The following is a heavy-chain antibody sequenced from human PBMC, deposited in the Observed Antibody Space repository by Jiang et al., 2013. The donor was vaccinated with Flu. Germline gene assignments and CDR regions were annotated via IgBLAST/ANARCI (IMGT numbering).Heavy chain of an antibody. CDR2: ISYDGNNK. CDR1: GFTFRSYG. Sequence: VQLVESGGGVVQPRRSLRLSCAASGFTFRSYGMHWVRQAPGKGLEWVALISYDGNNKYYVDSVKGRFTISRDNSKNTLYLQMNNLRADDTAMYYCAKHNQLSNYFDYWGQGTLVTVSS. V-gene: IGHV3-30*18. CDR3: AKHNQLSNYFDY. J-gene: IGHJ4*02. D-gene: IGHD2-2*01.